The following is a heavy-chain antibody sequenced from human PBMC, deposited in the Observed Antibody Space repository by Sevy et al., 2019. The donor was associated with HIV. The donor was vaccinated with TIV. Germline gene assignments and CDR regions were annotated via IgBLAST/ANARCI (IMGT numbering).Heavy chain of an antibody. V-gene: IGHV1-18*04. CDR1: GFLFDDYS. CDR3: AGDRRFFSQY. D-gene: IGHD3-3*01. Sequence: ASVKVSCRSSGFLFDDYSIAWIRQAPGQGLEWLGRIAGHSGDTDYGQKFQGRVTMTTDTSTSTVYMELRNLNVDDTGVYYCAGDRRFFSQYWAQGTSVTVSS. J-gene: IGHJ4*02. CDR2: IAGHSGDT.